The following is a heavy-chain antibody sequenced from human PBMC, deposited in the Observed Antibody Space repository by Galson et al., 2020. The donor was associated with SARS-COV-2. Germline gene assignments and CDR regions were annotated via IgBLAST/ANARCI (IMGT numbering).Heavy chain of an antibody. CDR3: ARLHYGEYAPEAFDI. CDR2: ISHSGGT. J-gene: IGHJ3*02. Sequence: SATLSLTCAVSGPSISRGSHSWNWIRQPPGKGLERTWYISHSGGTYYNPSLKSRVTISGDRSKNQFSLRLSSVTAADTAVYYCARLHYGEYAPEAFDIWGPGTRVTVAS. V-gene: IGHV4-30-2*01. CDR1: GPSISRGSHS. D-gene: IGHD4-17*01.